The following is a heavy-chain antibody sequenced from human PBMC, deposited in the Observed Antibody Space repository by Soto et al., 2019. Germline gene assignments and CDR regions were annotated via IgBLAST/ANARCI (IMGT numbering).Heavy chain of an antibody. V-gene: IGHV4-34*01. CDR1: GGSFSGYY. CDR3: ERGLGTIRY. J-gene: IGHJ4*02. D-gene: IGHD3-3*01. Sequence: PSETLSLTCAVYGGSFSGYYWSWIRQPPGKGLEWMGEINHSGSTNYNPSLKSRVTISVDTSKNQFSLKLSSVTAADTAVYYCERGLGTIRYWGQGTLVTVSS. CDR2: INHSGST.